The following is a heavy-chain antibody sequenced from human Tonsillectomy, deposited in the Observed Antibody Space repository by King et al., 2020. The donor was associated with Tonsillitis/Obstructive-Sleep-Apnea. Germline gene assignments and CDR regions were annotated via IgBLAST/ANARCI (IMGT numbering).Heavy chain of an antibody. J-gene: IGHJ4*02. CDR3: ASDAIVATPPAPDY. Sequence: VQLVESGGGVVQPGRSLRLSCAASGFTFSSYGMHWVRQAPGKGLEWVAVIWYDGSNKYYADSVKGRFTISKNTLYLQMNSLRAEDTAVYYCASDAIVATPPAPDYWGQGTLVTVSS. CDR2: IWYDGSNK. D-gene: IGHD5-12*01. CDR1: GFTFSSYG. V-gene: IGHV3-33*01.